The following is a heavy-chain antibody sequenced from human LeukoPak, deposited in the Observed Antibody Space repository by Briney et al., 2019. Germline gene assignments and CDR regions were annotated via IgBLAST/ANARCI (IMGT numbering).Heavy chain of an antibody. CDR1: GGSISSYY. Sequence: SETLSLTCTVSGGSISSYYWSWIRQPPGKGLEWIGYIYYSGSTNYNPSLKSRVTISVDTSKNQFSLKLTSVTAADTAVYYCARTTEGGYTYGYFYYYYMDVWGKGNTVTISS. J-gene: IGHJ6*03. V-gene: IGHV4-59*01. D-gene: IGHD5-18*01. CDR3: ARTTEGGYTYGYFYYYYMDV. CDR2: IYYSGST.